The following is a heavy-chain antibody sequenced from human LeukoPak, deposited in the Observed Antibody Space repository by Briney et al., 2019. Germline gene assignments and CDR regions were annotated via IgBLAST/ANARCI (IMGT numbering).Heavy chain of an antibody. CDR2: IRYDGSNK. J-gene: IGHJ4*02. CDR1: GFTFSSYG. D-gene: IGHD2-21*01. V-gene: IGHV3-30*02. Sequence: GGSLRLSCAASGFTFSSYGMSWVRQAPGKGLEWVAFIRYDGSNKEYADSVKGRFTISRDNSKNTLYLQMNSLRPEDTAVYYCAKKWVSVDYFDYWGQGTLVTVSS. CDR3: AKKWVSVDYFDY.